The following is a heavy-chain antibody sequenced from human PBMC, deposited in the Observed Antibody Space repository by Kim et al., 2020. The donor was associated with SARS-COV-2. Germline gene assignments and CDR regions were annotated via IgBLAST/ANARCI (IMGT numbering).Heavy chain of an antibody. V-gene: IGHV5-10-1*01. Sequence: GESLKISCKGSGYSFTSYWISWVRQMPGKGLEWMGRIDPSDCYTNYSPSFQGHVTIPADKSISTAYLQWSSLKASDTAMYYCARHPKGDGSYSDYWGQGTLVTVSS. CDR1: GYSFTSYW. J-gene: IGHJ4*02. CDR3: ARHPKGDGSYSDY. D-gene: IGHD1-26*01. CDR2: IDPSDCYT.